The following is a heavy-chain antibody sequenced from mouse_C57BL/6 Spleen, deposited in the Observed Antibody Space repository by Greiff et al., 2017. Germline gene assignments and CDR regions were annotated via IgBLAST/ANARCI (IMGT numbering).Heavy chain of an antibody. D-gene: IGHD2-4*01. Sequence: VQLQQPGAELVRPGSSVKLSCKASGYTFTSYWMHWVKQRPIQGLEWIGNIDPSDSETHYNPKFKDKATLTVDKSSSTAYMPISSLTSADSAVYYFAKGAIYYDYGFDYWGQGTTLTVSS. CDR3: AKGAIYYDYGFDY. J-gene: IGHJ2*01. CDR1: GYTFTSYW. V-gene: IGHV1-52*01. CDR2: IDPSDSET.